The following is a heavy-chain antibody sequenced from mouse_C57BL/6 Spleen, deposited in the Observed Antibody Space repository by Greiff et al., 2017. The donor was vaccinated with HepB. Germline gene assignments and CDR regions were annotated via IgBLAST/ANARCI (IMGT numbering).Heavy chain of an antibody. CDR1: GFNIKDDY. D-gene: IGHD1-1*01. CDR3: TAFITTSPDY. CDR2: IDPENGDT. Sequence: EVKLQESGAELVRPGASVKLSCTASGFNIKDDYMHWVKQRPEQGLEWIGWIDPENGDTEYASKFQGKATITADTSSNTAYLQLSSLTSEDTAVYYCTAFITTSPDYWGQGTTLTVSS. J-gene: IGHJ2*01. V-gene: IGHV14-4*01.